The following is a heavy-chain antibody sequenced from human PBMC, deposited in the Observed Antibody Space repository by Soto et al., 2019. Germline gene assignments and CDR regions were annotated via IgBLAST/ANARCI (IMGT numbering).Heavy chain of an antibody. CDR2: ISFDGRNK. Sequence: QEQLVESGGGVVQPGRSLRLSCAASGFSFSHYAIHWVRQAPGKGLQWLSSISFDGRNKYYVDSVKGRFTISRDNSKNTLYLEVDSLRAEDTAVYYCAKDRRVGKGYNLGFDCWGRGTLVTVSS. D-gene: IGHD5-12*01. V-gene: IGHV3-30*04. CDR1: GFSFSHYA. J-gene: IGHJ4*02. CDR3: AKDRRVGKGYNLGFDC.